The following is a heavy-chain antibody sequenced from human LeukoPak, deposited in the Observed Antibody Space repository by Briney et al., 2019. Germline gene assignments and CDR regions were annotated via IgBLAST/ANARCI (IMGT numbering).Heavy chain of an antibody. V-gene: IGHV3-74*01. CDR3: VRGNCSLITGYYDNWFDP. CDR2: INTDSVST. Sequence: GGSLRLSCVASGFSFSSYWMHWVRQAPGKGLVWVSRINTDSVSTDYADSVKGRFSISRDNAKNTVYLQMNSLRAEDTALYYCVRGNCSLITGYYDNWFDPWGQGTLVTVSS. J-gene: IGHJ5*02. D-gene: IGHD3-9*01. CDR1: GFSFSSYW.